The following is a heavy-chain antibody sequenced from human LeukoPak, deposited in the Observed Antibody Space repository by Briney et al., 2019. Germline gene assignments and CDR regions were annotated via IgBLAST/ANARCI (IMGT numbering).Heavy chain of an antibody. CDR3: ARDGYSYGYVFDY. D-gene: IGHD5-18*01. J-gene: IGHJ4*02. Sequence: SETLPLTCTVSGYSISSGYYWGWIRQPPGKGLEWIGSIYHSGSTYYNPSLKSRVTISVDTSKNQFSLKLSSVTAADTAVYYCARDGYSYGYVFDYWGQGTLVTVSS. CDR2: IYHSGST. CDR1: GYSISSGYY. V-gene: IGHV4-38-2*02.